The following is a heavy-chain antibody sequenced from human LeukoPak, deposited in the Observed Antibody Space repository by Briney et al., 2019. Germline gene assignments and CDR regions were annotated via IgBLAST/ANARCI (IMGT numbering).Heavy chain of an antibody. V-gene: IGHV4-59*01. J-gene: IGHJ4*02. CDR2: IYYSGST. CDR1: GGSISSYY. CDR3: ARGQPAGY. Sequence: SETVSLTCTVSGGSISSYYWSWIRQPPGKGLEWIGYIYYSGSTNYNPSLKSRVTISVDTSKNQFSLKLSSVTAADTAVYYCARGQPAGYWGQGTLVTVSS. D-gene: IGHD2-15*01.